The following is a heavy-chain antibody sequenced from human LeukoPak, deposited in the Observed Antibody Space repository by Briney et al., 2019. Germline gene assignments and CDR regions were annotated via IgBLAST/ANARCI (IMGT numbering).Heavy chain of an antibody. Sequence: GGSLRLSCAASGVIISSYAMSWVRQAPGKGLEWVSAINGRGDNTYYAGFVKGRFTISRDNSKSTVYLQMNRLRTEDTAVYYCAKDRVSPGFNWFDPWGQRTLVTVSS. CDR3: AKDRVSPGFNWFDP. D-gene: IGHD2/OR15-2a*01. J-gene: IGHJ5*02. CDR2: INGRGDNT. CDR1: GVIISSYA. V-gene: IGHV3-23*01.